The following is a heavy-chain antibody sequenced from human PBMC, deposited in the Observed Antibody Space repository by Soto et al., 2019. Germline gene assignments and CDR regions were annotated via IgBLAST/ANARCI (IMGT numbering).Heavy chain of an antibody. V-gene: IGHV3-23*01. J-gene: IGHJ4*02. CDR2: ISGTASST. CDR1: GFTFSTYA. D-gene: IGHD3-22*01. Sequence: EVQLLESGGGLVQPGGSLRLSCTASGFTFSTYAMTWVRQAPGKGLEWVSTISGTASSTYYAESAKGRFTISRDNFNNVLYLQMNNLRAEDTAVYYCAKDVQNYYDTSGSYLGTFHYWGQGTLVSVSS. CDR3: AKDVQNYYDTSGSYLGTFHY.